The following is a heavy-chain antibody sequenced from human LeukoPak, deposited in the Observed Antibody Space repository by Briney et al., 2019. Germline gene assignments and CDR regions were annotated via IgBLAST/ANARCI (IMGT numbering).Heavy chain of an antibody. CDR3: ARDNTGSIDH. J-gene: IGHJ4*02. CDR1: GFVFSNYW. D-gene: IGHD2-8*02. V-gene: IGHV3-74*01. Sequence: PGGSLRLSCTASGFVFSNYWMLWVRQAPGKGLEWVSLIPSDGSGTTYTDSMKGRFIISRDNAKNTLYLQMTSLTAEDTAVYYCARDNTGSIDHWGQGTLVTVPS. CDR2: IPSDGSGT.